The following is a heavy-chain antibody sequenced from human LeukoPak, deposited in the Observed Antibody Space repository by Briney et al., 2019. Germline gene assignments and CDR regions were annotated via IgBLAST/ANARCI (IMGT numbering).Heavy chain of an antibody. CDR3: AGRPTGYSSGYIH. CDR2: ISGSAHKI. CDR1: GITFSNYA. J-gene: IGHJ4*02. Sequence: GGSLRLSCVASGITFSNYAVSWVRQGPEKGLDWVSVISGSAHKIRYADSVKGRFTISRDNSENIVYLQMNNLRVEDTAVYYCAGRPTGYSSGYIHWGQGTLVTVSS. D-gene: IGHD5-18*01. V-gene: IGHV3-23*01.